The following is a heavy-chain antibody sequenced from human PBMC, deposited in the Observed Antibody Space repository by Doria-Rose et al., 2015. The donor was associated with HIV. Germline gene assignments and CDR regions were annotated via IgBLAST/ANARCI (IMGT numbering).Heavy chain of an antibody. V-gene: IGHV3-21*01. CDR2: ISSTSAYI. CDR3: ATGVTLDY. CDR1: GFTFSSHR. Sequence: VQLVESGGGLVRPGGSLRLSCATSGFTFSSHRINWVRQAPGKGLEWVSSISSTSAYIHYADSVSCRFTISRDNARNLLYLQMDSLRAEDTAIYYCATGVTLDYWGEGTLVTVSS. D-gene: IGHD3-10*01. J-gene: IGHJ4*02.